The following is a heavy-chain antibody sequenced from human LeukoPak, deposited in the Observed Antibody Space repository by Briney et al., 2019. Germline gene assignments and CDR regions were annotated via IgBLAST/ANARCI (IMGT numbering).Heavy chain of an antibody. V-gene: IGHV3-7*01. Sequence: GGSLRLSCAASGFTFSSYWMSWVRQAPGKGLEWVANIKQDGSEKYYVDSVKGRFTISRDNAKNSLYLQMNSLRAEDTAVYYCARSLIAARNTYYYYYMDVWGKGTTVTVSS. CDR2: IKQDGSEK. CDR1: GFTFSSYW. CDR3: ARSLIAARNTYYYYYMDV. D-gene: IGHD6-6*01. J-gene: IGHJ6*03.